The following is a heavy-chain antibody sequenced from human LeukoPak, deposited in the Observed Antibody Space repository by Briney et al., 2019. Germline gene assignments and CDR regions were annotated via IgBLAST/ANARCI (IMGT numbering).Heavy chain of an antibody. CDR3: ATTIGGYNYGPSFDY. J-gene: IGHJ4*02. CDR2: ISGSGGRS. V-gene: IGHV3-23*01. CDR1: GFTFSCSA. D-gene: IGHD5-18*01. Sequence: GGSLRLACAASGFTFSCSAIDWVRQAPGKGLEWVSVISGSGGRSHYADSVKGRFTISRDNSKNTLYLQMNSLRAEDTAVYYCATTIGGYNYGPSFDYWGQGTLVTVSS.